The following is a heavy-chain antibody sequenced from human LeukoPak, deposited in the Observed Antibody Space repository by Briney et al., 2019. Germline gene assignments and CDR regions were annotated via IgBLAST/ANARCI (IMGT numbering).Heavy chain of an antibody. J-gene: IGHJ4*02. CDR3: DSMVRGVIIPYFDY. V-gene: IGHV3-23*01. Sequence: GGSLRLSCAASGFTFSSYSMNWVRQAPGKGLEWVSAISGSGGSTYYADSVKGRFTISRDNSKNMLYLQMNSLRAEDTAVYYCDSMVRGVIIPYFDYWGQGTLVTVSS. D-gene: IGHD3-10*01. CDR1: GFTFSSYS. CDR2: ISGSGGST.